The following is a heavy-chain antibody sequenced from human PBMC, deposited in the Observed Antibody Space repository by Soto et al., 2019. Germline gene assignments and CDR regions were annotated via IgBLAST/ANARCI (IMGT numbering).Heavy chain of an antibody. CDR3: AKDRMGAGVRGYFAY. CDR2: IIYDGSTK. Sequence: QVQLVESGGGVVQPGRSLRLYCAACGFTFSSYGMHWVRQAPGKGLEWVAVIIYDGSTKYYADSVKGRFTISRDNSKSTLYLQMNSLRAEDTAVYYCAKDRMGAGVRGYFAYWGQGTLVSVSS. CDR1: GFTFSSYG. J-gene: IGHJ4*02. V-gene: IGHV3-30*18. D-gene: IGHD3-10*01.